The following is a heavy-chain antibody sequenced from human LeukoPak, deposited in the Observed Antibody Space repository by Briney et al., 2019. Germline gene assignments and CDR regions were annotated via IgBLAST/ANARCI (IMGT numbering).Heavy chain of an antibody. CDR1: GFTFSSYA. CDR2: ISGSGGST. Sequence: GGSLSLSCAASGFTFSSYAMSWVRQAPGKGLEWVSAISGSGGSTYYADSVKGRFTISRDNSKNTLYLQMNSLRAEDTAVYYCAKGLDRGQWLSFDYWGQGTLVTVSS. CDR3: AKGLDRGQWLSFDY. V-gene: IGHV3-23*01. D-gene: IGHD6-19*01. J-gene: IGHJ4*02.